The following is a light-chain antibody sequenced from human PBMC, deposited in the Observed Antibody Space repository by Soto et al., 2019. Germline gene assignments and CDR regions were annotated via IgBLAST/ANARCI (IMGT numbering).Light chain of an antibody. Sequence: ETVMTQSPATLSVSPGERATLSCRASQSIRSTLAWFQQKPGQAPRLLIYDASKRATGIPARFSGSGSGTEFTLPISSLQSEDFAVYYCQQYNNWPRTFGQGTIVDIK. V-gene: IGKV3-15*01. CDR3: QQYNNWPRT. CDR2: DAS. CDR1: QSIRST. J-gene: IGKJ1*01.